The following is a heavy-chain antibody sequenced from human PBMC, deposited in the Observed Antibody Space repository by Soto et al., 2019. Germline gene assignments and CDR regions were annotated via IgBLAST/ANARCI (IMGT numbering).Heavy chain of an antibody. D-gene: IGHD3-10*01. V-gene: IGHV3-30*18. CDR1: GFTFSSYG. CDR2: ISYDGSNK. Sequence: QVQLVESGGGVVQPGRSLRLSCAASGFTFSSYGMHWVRQAPGKGLEWVAVISYDGSNKYYADSVKGRFTISRDNSKNTLYLQMNRLRAEDTAVYYCAKDVGSGSYSYYYYGMDVWGQGTTVTVSS. J-gene: IGHJ6*02. CDR3: AKDVGSGSYSYYYYGMDV.